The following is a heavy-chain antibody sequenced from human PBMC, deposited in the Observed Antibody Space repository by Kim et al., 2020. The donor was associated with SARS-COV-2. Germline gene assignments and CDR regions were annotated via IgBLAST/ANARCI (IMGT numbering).Heavy chain of an antibody. J-gene: IGHJ1*01. Sequence: GGSLRLSCTASGFTFGDYAMSWVRQAPGKGLEWVGFIRSEAYGGTTEYAATVKCRFTISRDDSKSIAYLQMNRLKTGDTAWYYCTRDTIVGAICDDWGQGTLVPVSS. V-gene: IGHV3-49*04. CDR2: IRSEAYGGTT. CDR3: TRDTIVGAICDD. D-gene: IGHD1-26*01. CDR1: GFTFGDYA.